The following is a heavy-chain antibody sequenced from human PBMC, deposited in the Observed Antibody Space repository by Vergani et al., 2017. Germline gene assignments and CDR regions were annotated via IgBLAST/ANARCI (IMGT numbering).Heavy chain of an antibody. CDR2: IIPILGIA. Sequence: QVQLVQSGAEVKKPGSSVKVSCKASGGTFGSYAISWVRQAPGQGLEWMGRIIPILGIANYAQKFQGRVTITADKSTSTAYMELSSLRSEDTAVYYCAREPYYYDSSGYGGILDYWGQGTLVTVSS. V-gene: IGHV1-69*04. J-gene: IGHJ4*02. D-gene: IGHD3-22*01. CDR1: GGTFGSYA. CDR3: AREPYYYDSSGYGGILDY.